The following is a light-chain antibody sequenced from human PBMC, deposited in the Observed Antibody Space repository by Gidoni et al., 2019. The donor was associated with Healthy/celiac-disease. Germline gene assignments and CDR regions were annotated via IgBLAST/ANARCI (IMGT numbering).Light chain of an antibody. CDR3: QQSYSTPRT. CDR2: AAS. CDR1: QSISSY. V-gene: IGKV1-39*01. Sequence: DIQMTQSPSSLSASVGDRVTITCRASQSISSYLNWYQQKPGKAPKLLIYAASSFQSGVPSRFSGSGSGTDSTLTISSLQPEDFATYYCQQSYSTPRTFGQGTKVEIK. J-gene: IGKJ1*01.